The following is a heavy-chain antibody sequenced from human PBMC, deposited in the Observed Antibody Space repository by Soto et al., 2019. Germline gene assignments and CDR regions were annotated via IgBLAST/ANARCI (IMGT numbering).Heavy chain of an antibody. Sequence: QVQLVQSGAEVKKPGASVKVSCKASGYIFTSFGITWVRQAPGQGLEWMGWVSTYNGNTKYAQKLQGRVTMSTDTATSKAYMELRSLRSDDSAVYYCTRGAGQGSGSYDWGQGTLVTVSS. V-gene: IGHV1-18*01. CDR1: GYIFTSFG. CDR3: TRGAGQGSGSYD. D-gene: IGHD3-10*01. CDR2: VSTYNGNT. J-gene: IGHJ4*02.